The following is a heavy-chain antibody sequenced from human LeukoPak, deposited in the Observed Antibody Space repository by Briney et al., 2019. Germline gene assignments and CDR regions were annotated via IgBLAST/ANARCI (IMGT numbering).Heavy chain of an antibody. J-gene: IGHJ6*02. D-gene: IGHD3-10*01. V-gene: IGHV4-31*03. CDR3: ARDRYYYGSGTYGMDV. Sequence: SETLSLTCTVSGGSISSGGYYWSWIRQHPGKGLEWIGYIYYSGSTCYNPSLKSRVTISVDTSKNQFSLKLSSVTAADTAVYYCARDRYYYGSGTYGMDVWGQGTTVTVSS. CDR2: IYYSGST. CDR1: GGSISSGGYY.